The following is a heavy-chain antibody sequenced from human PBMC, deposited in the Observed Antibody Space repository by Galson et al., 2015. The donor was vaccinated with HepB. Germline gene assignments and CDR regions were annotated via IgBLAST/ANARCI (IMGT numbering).Heavy chain of an antibody. CDR1: GFTFSNYY. V-gene: IGHV3-11*06. CDR2: ISQSGTYT. D-gene: IGHD4-17*01. Sequence: SLRLSCAASGFTFSNYYMSWIRQAPGKGLEWISYISQSGTYTNHADSVKGRFTISRDNAQNSLYLQINSLRAEDTAVYYCARVAGADYGDHSHFDSWGQGTLVTVSS. CDR3: ARVAGADYGDHSHFDS. J-gene: IGHJ4*02.